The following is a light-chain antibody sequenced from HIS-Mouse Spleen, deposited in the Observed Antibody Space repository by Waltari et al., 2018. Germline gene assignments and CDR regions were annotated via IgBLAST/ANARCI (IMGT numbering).Light chain of an antibody. CDR1: SPYIGSNY. CDR2: RNN. Sequence: QSVLTQPPAASGTPGQRVTSTCSASSPYIGSNYVYWYQQLPGTAPKLLIYRNNERPSGVPDRFSGSKSGTSASLAISGLRSEDEADYYCEAWDDSLSGWVFGGGTKLTVL. J-gene: IGLJ3*02. V-gene: IGLV1-47*01. CDR3: EAWDDSLSGWV.